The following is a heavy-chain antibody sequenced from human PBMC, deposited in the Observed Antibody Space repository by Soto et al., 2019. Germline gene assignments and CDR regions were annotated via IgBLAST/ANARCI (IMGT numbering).Heavy chain of an antibody. D-gene: IGHD5-12*01. V-gene: IGHV4-31*03. CDR2: IYYSGST. Sequence: QVQLQESGPGLVKPSQTLSLTCTVSGGSISSGGYYWSWIRQHPGKGLEWIGYIYYSGSTYYNPSLKSXXTXSXXTSKNQFSLKLSSVTAADTAVYYCARGEVATTPVDWGQGTLVTVSS. CDR3: ARGEVATTPVD. J-gene: IGHJ4*02. CDR1: GGSISSGGYY.